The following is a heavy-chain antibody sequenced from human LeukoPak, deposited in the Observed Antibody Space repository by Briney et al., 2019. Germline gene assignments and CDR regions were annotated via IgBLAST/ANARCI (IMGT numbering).Heavy chain of an antibody. V-gene: IGHV4-61*01. J-gene: IGHJ4*02. CDR2: IYYSGST. D-gene: IGHD6-19*01. CDR3: ARRGSGWYSYYFDY. CDR1: GDFINSGNYY. Sequence: SETLSLTCTVSGDFINSGNYYWTWIRQPPGKGLEWIGYIYYSGSTNYNPSLKSRVTISVDTSKNQFSLKLSSVTAADTAVYYCARRGSGWYSYYFDYWGQGTLVTVSS.